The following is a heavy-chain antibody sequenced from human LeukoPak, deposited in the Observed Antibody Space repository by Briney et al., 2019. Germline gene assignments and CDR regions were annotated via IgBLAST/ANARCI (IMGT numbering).Heavy chain of an antibody. CDR3: ARAPHRCSGGSCLDY. J-gene: IGHJ4*02. Sequence: SVKVSCKASGGTFSSYAISWVRQAPGQGLEWMGGIIPIFGTANYAQKFQGRVTITADESPSTAYMELSRLRSDDTAVYYCARAPHRCSGGSCLDYWGQGTLVTVSS. V-gene: IGHV1-69*13. CDR2: IIPIFGTA. CDR1: GGTFSSYA. D-gene: IGHD2-15*01.